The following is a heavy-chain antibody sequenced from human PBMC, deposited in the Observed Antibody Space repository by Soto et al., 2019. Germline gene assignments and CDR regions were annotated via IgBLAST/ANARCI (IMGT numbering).Heavy chain of an antibody. CDR1: GGSISSYY. V-gene: IGHV4-59*01. CDR3: ARGGKYYYDSSGYYLVDY. J-gene: IGHJ4*02. CDR2: IYYSGSA. Sequence: SETLSLTCTVSGGSISSYYWSWIRQPPGKGLEWIGYIYYSGSANYNPSLKSRVTISVDTSKNQFSLKLSSVTAADTAVYYCARGGKYYYDSSGYYLVDYWGQGTLVTVSS. D-gene: IGHD3-22*01.